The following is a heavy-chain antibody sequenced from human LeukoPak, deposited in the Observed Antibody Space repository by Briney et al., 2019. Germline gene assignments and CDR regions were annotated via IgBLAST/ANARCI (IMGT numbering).Heavy chain of an antibody. J-gene: IGHJ4*02. CDR2: ISGSGAST. D-gene: IGHD2-15*01. CDR1: GFTFSNYA. V-gene: IGHV3-23*01. Sequence: SGGSPRLSCAASGFTFSNYAMSWVRQAPGKGLEWVSVISGSGASTYYADSVKGRFTISRDNAKNTLYLQMNSLRAEDTAVYYCARRDNYDYWGQGTLVTVSS. CDR3: ARRDNYDY.